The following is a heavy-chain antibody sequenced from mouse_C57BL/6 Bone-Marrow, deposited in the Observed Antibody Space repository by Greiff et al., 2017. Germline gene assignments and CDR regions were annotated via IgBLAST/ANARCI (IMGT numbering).Heavy chain of an antibody. D-gene: IGHD2-1*01. CDR2: IWRGGST. J-gene: IGHJ3*01. CDR3: AKRDGNWAWFAY. CDR1: GFSFTSYG. V-gene: IGHV2-5*01. Sequence: QVQLKQSGPGLVQPSQSLSITCTVSGFSFTSYGVHWVRQSPGKGLEWLGVIWRGGSTDYNAAFMSRLSITQDNSKSHVFFKMNSLQADDTAIYYCAKRDGNWAWFAYWGQGTLVTVSA.